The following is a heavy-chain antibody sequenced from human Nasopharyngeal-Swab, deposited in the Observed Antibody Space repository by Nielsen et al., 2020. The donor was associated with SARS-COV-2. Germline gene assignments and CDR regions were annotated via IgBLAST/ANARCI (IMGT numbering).Heavy chain of an antibody. CDR1: GFTFSSYG. V-gene: IGHV3-30*18. Sequence: GGSLRLSCAASGFTFSSYGMHWVRQAPGKGLEWVAVISYDGSNKYYADSVKGRFTISRDNSKNTPYLQMNSLRAEDTAVYYCAKEGTVKSVDYWGQGTLVTVSS. CDR3: AKEGTVKSVDY. J-gene: IGHJ4*02. D-gene: IGHD4-17*01. CDR2: ISYDGSNK.